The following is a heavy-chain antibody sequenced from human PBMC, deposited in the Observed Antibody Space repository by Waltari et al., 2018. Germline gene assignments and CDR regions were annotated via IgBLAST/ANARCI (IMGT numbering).Heavy chain of an antibody. CDR3: ARERREGWFDP. Sequence: EVQLVESGGGLIQPGGSLRLSCAASGFTVSSNYMSWVRQAPGKGLEWVASIYSVGSTYYADAVKGRFTISRDNSKNTLYLQMNSLRAEDTAVYYCARERREGWFDPWGQGTLVTVSS. V-gene: IGHV3-53*01. J-gene: IGHJ5*02. CDR2: IYSVGST. CDR1: GFTVSSNY. D-gene: IGHD6-25*01.